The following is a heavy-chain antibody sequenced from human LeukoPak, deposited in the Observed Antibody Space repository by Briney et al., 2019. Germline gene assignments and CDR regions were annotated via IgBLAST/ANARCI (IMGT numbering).Heavy chain of an antibody. Sequence: ASVKVSCKASGYDFTGYGMNWVRQAPGQGLQWMGWINTNTGNPMYAQGFTGRFVFSLDTSVSTAYLQISSLKAEDTAVYYCARRFMAWGVEYNWFDPWGQGTLVTVSS. J-gene: IGHJ5*02. CDR2: INTNTGNP. V-gene: IGHV7-4-1*02. CDR3: ARRFMAWGVEYNWFDP. CDR1: GYDFTGYG. D-gene: IGHD3-10*01.